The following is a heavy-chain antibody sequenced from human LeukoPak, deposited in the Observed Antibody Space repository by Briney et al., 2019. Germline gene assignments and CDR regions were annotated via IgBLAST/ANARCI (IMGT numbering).Heavy chain of an antibody. CDR1: GYTFTSYY. CDR2: INPSGGST. V-gene: IGHV1-46*01. J-gene: IGHJ6*02. D-gene: IGHD3-9*01. CDR3: ARVRLEYYDILTGYYRGVYGMDV. Sequence: ASVTVSCKASGYTFTSYYMHWVRQAPGQGLEGMGIINPSGGSTSYAQKFQGRVTMTRDTSTSTVYMELSSLRSEDTAVYYCARVRLEYYDILTGYYRGVYGMDVWGQGTTVTVSS.